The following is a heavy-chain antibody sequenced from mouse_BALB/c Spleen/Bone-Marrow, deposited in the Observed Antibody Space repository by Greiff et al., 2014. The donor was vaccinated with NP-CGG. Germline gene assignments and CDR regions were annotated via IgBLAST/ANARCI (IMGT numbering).Heavy chain of an antibody. Sequence: EVHLVESGAELVKPGASVKSSCTASGFNIKDTYMHWVKQRPEQGLEWIGRIDPANGNTKYDPKFQGKATITADTSSNTAYLQLSSLTSEDTAVYYCASYYYGRYFDVWGAGTTVTVSS. CDR3: ASYYYGRYFDV. D-gene: IGHD1-1*01. V-gene: IGHV14-3*02. CDR1: GFNIKDTY. J-gene: IGHJ1*01. CDR2: IDPANGNT.